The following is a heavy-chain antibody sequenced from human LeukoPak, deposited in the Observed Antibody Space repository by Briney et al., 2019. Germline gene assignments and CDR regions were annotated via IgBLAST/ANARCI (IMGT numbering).Heavy chain of an antibody. Sequence: GESLRLFCAASGFTFSAYWMTWVRQAPGYGLAWVANIIEGGDVKYYVDSVKGRSTISRDNTKNSLYLQMTSLRADDTAVYYCARVGKNGWDFDHWGQGTLVTVSS. CDR3: ARVGKNGWDFDH. D-gene: IGHD6-19*01. J-gene: IGHJ4*02. CDR2: IIEGGDVK. CDR1: GFTFSAYW. V-gene: IGHV3-7*01.